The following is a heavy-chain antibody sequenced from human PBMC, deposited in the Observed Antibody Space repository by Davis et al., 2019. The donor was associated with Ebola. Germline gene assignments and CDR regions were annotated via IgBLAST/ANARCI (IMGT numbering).Heavy chain of an antibody. D-gene: IGHD5-12*01. Sequence: GGSLRLSCAASGVTVSTNYMNWVRQAPGEGLEWVSIIYSDGSTYYADSVKGRFTISRDNSKNTLYLQMNSLRAEDTAVYYCARGIRYSGYYYYGVDVWGQGTTVTVSS. V-gene: IGHV3-66*01. CDR2: IYSDGST. CDR1: GVTVSTNY. J-gene: IGHJ6*02. CDR3: ARGIRYSGYYYYGVDV.